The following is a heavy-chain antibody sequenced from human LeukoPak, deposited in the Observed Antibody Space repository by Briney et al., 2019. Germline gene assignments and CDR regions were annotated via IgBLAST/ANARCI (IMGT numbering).Heavy chain of an antibody. J-gene: IGHJ6*02. V-gene: IGHV3-74*01. D-gene: IGHD6-13*01. CDR1: GFTFTNYW. Sequence: GGSLRLSCAASGFTFTNYWMHWVRQAPGMGLVWVSRLPPDELDIIYADSVKGRFTISRDNAKNSLYLQMNSLRAEDTAVYYCARELAAAGSYYYYYGMDVWGQGTTVTVSS. CDR3: ARELAAAGSYYYYYGMDV. CDR2: LPPDELDI.